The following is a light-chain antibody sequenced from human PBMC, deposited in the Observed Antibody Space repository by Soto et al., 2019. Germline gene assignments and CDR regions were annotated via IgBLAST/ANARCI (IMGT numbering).Light chain of an antibody. J-gene: IGKJ1*01. CDR3: QRISSYSGA. V-gene: IGKV3-20*01. Sequence: EFVLTQSPGTLSLSPGERATLSCRASQTVRNNYLAWYQQKPGQAPRLLIYDASSRATGIPDRFSGGGSGTDFTLTISRREPEVFAVYYCQRISSYSGAFGQGPRWIS. CDR1: QTVRNNY. CDR2: DAS.